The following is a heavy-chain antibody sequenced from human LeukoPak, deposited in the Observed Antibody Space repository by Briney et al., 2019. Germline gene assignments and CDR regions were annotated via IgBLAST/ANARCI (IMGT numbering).Heavy chain of an antibody. CDR1: GFTFSNYA. J-gene: IGHJ4*02. Sequence: GGSLRLSCAASGFTFSNYARSWVRQAPGKGLEWVSGICGSGDSTYYEDSVKGRFTISRDNSKNTLYLHMNSLRAEDTAVYYCAKSRARREGSSGSIDSWGQGTLVTVSS. D-gene: IGHD3-22*01. CDR2: ICGSGDST. CDR3: AKSRARREGSSGSIDS. V-gene: IGHV3-23*01.